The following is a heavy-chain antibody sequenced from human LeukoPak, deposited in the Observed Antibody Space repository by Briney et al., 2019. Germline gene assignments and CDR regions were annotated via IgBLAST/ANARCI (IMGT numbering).Heavy chain of an antibody. D-gene: IGHD2-2*01. CDR3: ARTEAFCSDTSCSNWFDP. J-gene: IGHJ5*02. Sequence: PSGTLSLTCAVSGGSVSRSNWWNWVRQPPGKGLEWMGEIHHSGSTNYNPSLKSRVTMSVDESKNQFSLKLSSVTAADTAVYYCARTEAFCSDTSCSNWFDPWGQGTLVTVSS. V-gene: IGHV4-4*02. CDR2: IHHSGST. CDR1: GGSVSRSNW.